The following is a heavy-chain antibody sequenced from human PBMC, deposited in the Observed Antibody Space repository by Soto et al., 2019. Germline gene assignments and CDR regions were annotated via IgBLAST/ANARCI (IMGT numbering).Heavy chain of an antibody. CDR1: GYTFTSYG. CDR2: ISPLKGRT. J-gene: IGHJ1*01. D-gene: IGHD4-17*01. Sequence: QVQLVQSGPALKRPGASMKVSCKASGYTFTSYGISWVRQAPGQGLEWMAWISPLKGRTQYSQKAQGRVTLSTDTSSNTDYMEMTTLRVDDTAVYYCAMDYGDRPEYFKHWGQGTLVTVS. CDR3: AMDYGDRPEYFKH. V-gene: IGHV1-18*04.